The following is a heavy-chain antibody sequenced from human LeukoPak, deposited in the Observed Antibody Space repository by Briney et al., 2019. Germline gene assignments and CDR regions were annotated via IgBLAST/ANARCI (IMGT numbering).Heavy chain of an antibody. D-gene: IGHD3-22*01. J-gene: IGHJ4*02. Sequence: GGSLRLSCAASGFTFSSYAMSWVRQAPGKGLEWVSAISGSGGSTYYADSVKGRFTISRDNSKNTLYLQMNSLRAEDTAVYYCASRRVVVIKGFADGGGSGYWGQGTLVTVSS. CDR3: ASRRVVVIKGFADGGGSGY. CDR1: GFTFSSYA. CDR2: ISGSGGST. V-gene: IGHV3-23*01.